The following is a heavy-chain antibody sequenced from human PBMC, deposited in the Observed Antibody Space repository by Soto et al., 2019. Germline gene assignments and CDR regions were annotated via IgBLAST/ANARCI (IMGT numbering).Heavy chain of an antibody. CDR3: ASFAYYDILTGQYYYGMDV. V-gene: IGHV4-39*01. J-gene: IGHJ6*02. CDR1: GGSISSSSYY. Sequence: PSETLSLTCTVSGGSISSSSYYWGWIRQPPGKGLEWIGSIYYSGSTYYNPSLKSRVTISVDTSKNQFSLKLSSVTAADTAVYYCASFAYYDILTGQYYYGMDVWGQGTTVTVS. CDR2: IYYSGST. D-gene: IGHD3-9*01.